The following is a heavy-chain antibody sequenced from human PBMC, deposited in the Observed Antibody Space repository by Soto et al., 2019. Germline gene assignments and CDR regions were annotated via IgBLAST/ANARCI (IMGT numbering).Heavy chain of an antibody. CDR3: TRGHYYGMDV. CDR2: TNTDGTAT. J-gene: IGHJ6*02. Sequence: PWGSLRLSCAASGFTFSAYWMHWFRQAPGKGLVWVSRTNTDGTATTYADSVEGRFTISRDNAKNMLYLQMNSLRAEDTAVYYCTRGHYYGMDVWGQGTTVTV. V-gene: IGHV3-74*03. CDR1: GFTFSAYW.